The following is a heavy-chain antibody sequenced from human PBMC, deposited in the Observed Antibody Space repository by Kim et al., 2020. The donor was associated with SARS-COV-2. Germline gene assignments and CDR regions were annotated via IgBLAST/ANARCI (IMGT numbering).Heavy chain of an antibody. J-gene: IGHJ4*02. V-gene: IGHV3-64D*09. CDR3: VKTIGWGFYSSGWYKGSGDY. Sequence: GGSLRLSCSASGFTFSSYAMHWVRQAPGKGLEYVSAISSNGGSTYYADSVKGRFTISRDNSKNTLYLQMSSLRAEDTAVYYCVKTIGWGFYSSGWYKGSGDYWGQGTLVTVSS. CDR2: ISSNGGST. D-gene: IGHD6-19*01. CDR1: GFTFSSYA.